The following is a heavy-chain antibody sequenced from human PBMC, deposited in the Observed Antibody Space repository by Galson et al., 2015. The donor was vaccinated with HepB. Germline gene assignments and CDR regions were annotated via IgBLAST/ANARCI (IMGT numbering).Heavy chain of an antibody. CDR3: AAHTADGESTVDF. Sequence: SLRLSCAASGFAFSRYAMTWVRQAPGKGLEWVSAIRGSDDSKYFPASGKGRFSIFRGNSKNTLYLQMNSLGAEDTAVYYCAAHTADGESTVDFWGQGTLVTVPS. CDR2: IRGSDDSK. D-gene: IGHD4-17*01. V-gene: IGHV3-23*01. J-gene: IGHJ4*02. CDR1: GFAFSRYA.